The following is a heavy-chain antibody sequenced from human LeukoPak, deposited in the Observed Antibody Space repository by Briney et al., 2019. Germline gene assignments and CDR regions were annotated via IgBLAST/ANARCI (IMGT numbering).Heavy chain of an antibody. CDR3: ARIAVAGTHVYYYYMDV. V-gene: IGHV1-69*13. Sequence: GASVKVSCKASGGTFSSYAISWVRQAPGQGLEWMGGIIPIFGTANYAQKFQGRVTITADESTSTAYMELSSLRSEDTAVYYCARIAVAGTHVYYYYMDVWGKGTTVTVSS. CDR1: GGTFSSYA. J-gene: IGHJ6*03. CDR2: IIPIFGTA. D-gene: IGHD6-19*01.